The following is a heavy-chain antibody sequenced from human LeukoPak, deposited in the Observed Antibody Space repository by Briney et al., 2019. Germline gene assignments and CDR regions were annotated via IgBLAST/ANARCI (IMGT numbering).Heavy chain of an antibody. J-gene: IGHJ3*02. CDR2: SCYSGTS. D-gene: IGHD4-17*01. CDR1: GGSISTYC. Sequence: PSETLSLTCTVSGGSISTYCWSWVRQPPGKGVEWIGYSCYSGTSNYNASLKSRVTISVDTSKNQFSLKLNSVTAADTAVYYCASSRLRSALDIWGQGTMVTVSS. V-gene: IGHV4-59*08. CDR3: ASSRLRSALDI.